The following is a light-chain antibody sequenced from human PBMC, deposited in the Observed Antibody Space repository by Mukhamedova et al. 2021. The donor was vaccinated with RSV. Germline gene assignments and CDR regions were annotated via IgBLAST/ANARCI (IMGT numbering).Light chain of an antibody. Sequence: ASQSVSSSYLAWYQQKPGQAPRLLIYGASSRATGIPDRFSVSGSGTDFTLTISRLEPEDFAVYYCQQYGSSPRTFGQGTKVEIK. V-gene: IGKV3-20*01. CDR1: QSVSSSY. CDR3: QQYGSSPRT. J-gene: IGKJ1*01. CDR2: GAS.